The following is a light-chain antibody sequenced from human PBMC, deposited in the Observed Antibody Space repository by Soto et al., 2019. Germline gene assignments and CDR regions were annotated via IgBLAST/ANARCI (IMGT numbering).Light chain of an antibody. Sequence: DIQMTQSPSTLSASVGDRVTITCRASQSISSWLAWYQQKPGKAPKLLIYKASSLESVVPSRLSGSGSGTEFTLTISSLQPDDFATYYCQQYNSYPWTFGQGTKVEIK. CDR1: QSISSW. CDR3: QQYNSYPWT. CDR2: KAS. J-gene: IGKJ1*01. V-gene: IGKV1-5*03.